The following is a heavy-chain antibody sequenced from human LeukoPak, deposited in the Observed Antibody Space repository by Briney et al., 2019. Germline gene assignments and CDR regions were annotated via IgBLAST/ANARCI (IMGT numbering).Heavy chain of an antibody. J-gene: IGHJ5*02. CDR3: ARECYDVLTGENDWFDP. V-gene: IGHV4-59*01. CDR1: GASISTCY. D-gene: IGHD3-9*01. Sequence: PSETLSLTCTISGASISTCYWNWIRQSPEKGLEWIGYIHITGNTRYNPSLKSRVAISIDTPNNHFSLKLSPVTPADTAVYYCARECYDVLTGENDWFDPWGQGTLVIVSS. CDR2: IHITGNT.